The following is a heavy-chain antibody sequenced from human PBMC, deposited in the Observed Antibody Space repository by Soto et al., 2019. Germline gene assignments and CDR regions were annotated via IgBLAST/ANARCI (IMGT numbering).Heavy chain of an antibody. D-gene: IGHD6-6*01. J-gene: IGHJ6*02. Sequence: QPGGSLRLSCAASGFIFDDYAMHWVRQAPGKGLEWVSVISGNSGSLGYADSVKGRFTISRDNAKNSLYLQMNSLRAEDTALYYCAKDRYSSSAYYYYGMDAWGQGTTVTVSS. V-gene: IGHV3-9*01. CDR2: ISGNSGSL. CDR3: AKDRYSSSAYYYYGMDA. CDR1: GFIFDDYA.